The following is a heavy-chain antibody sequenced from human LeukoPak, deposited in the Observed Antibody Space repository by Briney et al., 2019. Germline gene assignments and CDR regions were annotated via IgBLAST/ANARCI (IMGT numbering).Heavy chain of an antibody. Sequence: SETLSLTCTVSGGSISSSSYYWGWIRQPPGKGLEWIGSIYYSGSTYYNPSLKSRVTISVDTSKNQFSLKLSSVTAADTAVYYCARRGSRGKLDYWGQGTLVTVSS. J-gene: IGHJ4*02. CDR2: IYYSGST. D-gene: IGHD3-10*01. CDR3: ARRGSRGKLDY. V-gene: IGHV4-39*01. CDR1: GGSISSSSYY.